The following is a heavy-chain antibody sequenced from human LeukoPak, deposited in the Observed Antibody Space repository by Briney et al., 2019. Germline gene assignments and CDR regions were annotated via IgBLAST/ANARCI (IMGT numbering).Heavy chain of an antibody. J-gene: IGHJ4*02. Sequence: GGSLRLSCAAFGFNYTSYWMCWVRQAPGKGLEWVANIKQDGSERYYVDSVKGRFTISRDNAKNSLYLQMNSLRAADTAVYYCGRPRHDYSTLRYWGQGTLVTVSS. V-gene: IGHV3-7*01. CDR2: IKQDGSER. CDR3: GRPRHDYSTLRY. D-gene: IGHD4-11*01. CDR1: GFNYTSYW.